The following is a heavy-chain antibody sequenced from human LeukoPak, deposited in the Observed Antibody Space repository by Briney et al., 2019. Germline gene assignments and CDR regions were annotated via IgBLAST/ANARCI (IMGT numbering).Heavy chain of an antibody. Sequence: SETLSLTCTVSGGSISSYYWSWIRQPPGKGLEWIGYIYYSGSTNYNPSLKSRVTISVDTSKNQFSLKLSSVTAADTAVYYCASLSMVRGGDYFDYWGQGTLVTVSS. D-gene: IGHD3-10*01. CDR3: ASLSMVRGGDYFDY. V-gene: IGHV4-59*12. CDR1: GGSISSYY. J-gene: IGHJ4*02. CDR2: IYYSGST.